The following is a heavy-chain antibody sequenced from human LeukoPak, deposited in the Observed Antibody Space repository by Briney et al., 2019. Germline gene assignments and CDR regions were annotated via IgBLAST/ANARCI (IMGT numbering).Heavy chain of an antibody. J-gene: IGHJ4*02. CDR1: GYIFSKYG. V-gene: IGHV1-18*01. Sequence: ASVKVSCKASGYIFSKYGISWVRQAPGHGLEWMGWISSAGNTNYAQKFQGRVTITADESTSTAYMELSSLRSEDTAVYYCARGRKGLVNHVDYWGQGTLVTVSS. CDR3: ARGRKGLVNHVDY. CDR2: ISSAGNT. D-gene: IGHD3/OR15-3a*01.